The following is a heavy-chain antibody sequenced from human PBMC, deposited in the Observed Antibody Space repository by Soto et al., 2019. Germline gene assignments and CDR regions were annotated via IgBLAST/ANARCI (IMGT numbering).Heavy chain of an antibody. Sequence: SETLSLTCPVSGGSISSGDYYWSWIRQPPGKGLEWIGYIYYSGSTYYNPSLKSRVTISVDTSKNQFSLKLSSVTAADTAVYYCARDVNSYGPLDYWGQGTLVTVSS. J-gene: IGHJ4*02. V-gene: IGHV4-30-4*01. D-gene: IGHD5-18*01. CDR2: IYYSGST. CDR1: GGSISSGDYY. CDR3: ARDVNSYGPLDY.